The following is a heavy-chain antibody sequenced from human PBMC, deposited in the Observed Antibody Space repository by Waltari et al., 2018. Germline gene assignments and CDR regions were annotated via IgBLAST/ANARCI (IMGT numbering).Heavy chain of an antibody. Sequence: WSWIREPPGKGMGWIGYNYYSGSTNYTPTLKIRVTISVDTSKNQVSLKLSAVTAADTAVYYCAIGYSSGWYYAFDIWGQGTMVTVSS. V-gene: IGHV4-59*01. CDR3: AIGYSSGWYYAFDI. CDR2: NYYSGST. D-gene: IGHD6-19*01. J-gene: IGHJ3*02.